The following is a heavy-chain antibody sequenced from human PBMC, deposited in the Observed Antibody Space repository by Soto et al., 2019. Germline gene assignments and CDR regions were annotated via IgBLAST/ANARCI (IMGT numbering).Heavy chain of an antibody. Sequence: SETLFVSCTFTGDSISIRSYYWGWIRPPPGKGLEWIGSIYYSGSTYNNPSLRSLVSMSIDTSKDQFSLKLKSVTAADTALYFCARQRTSVVTKAYFDVWGPGSLVTVSS. V-gene: IGHV4-39*01. CDR3: ARQRTSVVTKAYFDV. D-gene: IGHD2-21*02. CDR1: GDSISIRSYY. CDR2: IYYSGST. J-gene: IGHJ4*02.